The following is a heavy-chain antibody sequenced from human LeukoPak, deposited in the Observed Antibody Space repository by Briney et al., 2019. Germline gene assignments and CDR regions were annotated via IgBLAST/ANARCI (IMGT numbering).Heavy chain of an antibody. V-gene: IGHV3-74*01. CDR3: LRDLNWSLDQ. J-gene: IGHJ4*02. CDR1: GFTFSGSA. D-gene: IGHD1-20*01. CDR2: IKSDGITI. Sequence: GGSLKLSCAASGFTFSGSAMHWVRQAPGKGLVWVSRIKSDGITITYADSVKGRFTISRDNAKNTLYLQMNSLRAEDTAVYYCLRDLNWSLDQWGQGTLVTVSS.